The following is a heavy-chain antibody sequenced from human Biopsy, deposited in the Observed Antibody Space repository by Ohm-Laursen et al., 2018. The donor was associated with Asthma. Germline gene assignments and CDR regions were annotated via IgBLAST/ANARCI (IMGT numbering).Heavy chain of an antibody. CDR3: ARGPELDV. V-gene: IGHV4-34*01. Sequence: SQTLSLTCDVYPGSISGFFWTWIRQSPGKGLEWIGETNERGVTNNNPSLKSRVIISIDTYRNRVSLKLTSVTAADTAVYYCARGPELDVWGQGTTVTVSS. CDR1: PGSISGFF. J-gene: IGHJ6*02. CDR2: TNERGVT.